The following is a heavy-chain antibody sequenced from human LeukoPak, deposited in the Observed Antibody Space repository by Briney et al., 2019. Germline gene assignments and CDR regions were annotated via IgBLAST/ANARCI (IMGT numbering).Heavy chain of an antibody. CDR2: VHYSGRT. J-gene: IGHJ4*02. Sequence: SETLSLTCTVSGGSVSSNNFYWSWIRQPPGKGLEWIGWVHYSGRTNFNPSLKSRVTISLDTSKNQFSLKLNSVTAADTAIYYCARQQIRGRIFRDFDYWGPGSLVTVSS. CDR1: GGSVSSNNFY. CDR3: ARQQIRGRIFRDFDY. V-gene: IGHV4-61*01. D-gene: IGHD3-10*01.